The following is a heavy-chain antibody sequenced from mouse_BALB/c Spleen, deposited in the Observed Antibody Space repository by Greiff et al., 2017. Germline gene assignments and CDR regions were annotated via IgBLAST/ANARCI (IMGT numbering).Heavy chain of an antibody. CDR3: ARHPRLGYFDY. V-gene: IGHV5-12-2*01. CDR1: GFTFSSYT. Sequence: EVQGVESGGGLVQPGGSLKLSCAASGFTFSSYTMSWVRQTPEKRLEWVAYISNGGGSTYYPDTVKGRFTISRDNAKNTLYLQMSSLKSEDTAMYYCARHPRLGYFDYWGQGTTLTVSS. CDR2: ISNGGGST. D-gene: IGHD2-4*01. J-gene: IGHJ2*01.